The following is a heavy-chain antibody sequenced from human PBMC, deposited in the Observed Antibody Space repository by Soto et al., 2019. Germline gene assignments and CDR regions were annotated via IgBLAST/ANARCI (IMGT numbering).Heavy chain of an antibody. V-gene: IGHV4-30-2*01. CDR3: AAGGGLPRYY. D-gene: IGHD5-12*01. J-gene: IGHJ4*02. CDR2: IYHSGST. Sequence: QLQLQESGSGLVKPSQTLSLTCAVSGGSISSGGYSWSWIRQPPGKGLEWIGYIYHSGSTYYNPSLXSXVXIXLDRSKNQFSLKLSSVTAADTAVYCCAAGGGLPRYYWGQGTLVTVSS. CDR1: GGSISSGGYS.